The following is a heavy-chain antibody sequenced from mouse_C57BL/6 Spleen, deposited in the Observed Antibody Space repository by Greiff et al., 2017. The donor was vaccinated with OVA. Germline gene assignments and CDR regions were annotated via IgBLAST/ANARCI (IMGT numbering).Heavy chain of an antibody. Sequence: EVQLQQSGPELVKPGASVKISCKASGYSFTGYYMNWVKQSPEKSLEWIGEINPSTGGTTYNQKFKAKATLTVDKSSSTAYMQLKSLTSEDSAVYYCARYSSGYLYAMDYWGQGTSVTVSS. CDR2: INPSTGGT. CDR3: ARYSSGYLYAMDY. CDR1: GYSFTGYY. D-gene: IGHD3-2*02. V-gene: IGHV1-42*01. J-gene: IGHJ4*01.